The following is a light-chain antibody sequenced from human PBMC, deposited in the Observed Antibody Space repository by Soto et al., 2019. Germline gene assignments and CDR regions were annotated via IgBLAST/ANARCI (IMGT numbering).Light chain of an antibody. Sequence: EIVLTQSPGTLSLSPGERATLSRRASQSVSSSYLAWYQQKPGQAPRLLIYGASSRATGIPDRFSGSGSGTDFTLTISRLEPEDFAVYYCQQYGSSPGNTFGQGTKLEIK. J-gene: IGKJ2*01. CDR3: QQYGSSPGNT. CDR2: GAS. CDR1: QSVSSSY. V-gene: IGKV3-20*01.